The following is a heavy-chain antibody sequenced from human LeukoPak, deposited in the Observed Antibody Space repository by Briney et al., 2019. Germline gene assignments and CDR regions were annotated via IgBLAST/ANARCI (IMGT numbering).Heavy chain of an antibody. CDR3: ARLGGYYDPPGY. CDR1: GGSISSSTYY. J-gene: IGHJ4*02. CDR2: IHHSGST. D-gene: IGHD3-22*01. Sequence: SETLSLTCTVSGGSISSSTYYWAWIRQPPGKGLEWIATIHHSGSTNYKPSLRSGVTISVDTSRNQFSLKLSSVTVADTAVYYCARLGGYYDPPGYWGQGTLVTVSS. V-gene: IGHV4-39*01.